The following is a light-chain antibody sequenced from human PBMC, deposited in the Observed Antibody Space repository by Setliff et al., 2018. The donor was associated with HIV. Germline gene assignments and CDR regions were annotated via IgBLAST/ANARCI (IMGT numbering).Light chain of an antibody. V-gene: IGLV2-14*02. Sequence: QSALTQPASVSGSPGQSITVACTGTSNDIATYKLVSWYQQLPGQAPKLIISEVTKRPSGVSNRFSGSRSGNTASLTISGLQAEDEADYYCSSYTGSGTYVFGTGTKVTVL. CDR3: SSYTGSGTYV. CDR2: EVT. J-gene: IGLJ1*01. CDR1: SNDIATYKL.